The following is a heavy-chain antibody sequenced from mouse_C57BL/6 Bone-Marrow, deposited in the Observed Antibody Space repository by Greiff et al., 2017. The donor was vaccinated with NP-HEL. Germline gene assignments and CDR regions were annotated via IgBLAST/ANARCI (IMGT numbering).Heavy chain of an antibody. Sequence: VQLQQSGAELVRPGASVKLSCTASGFNIKDDYMHWVKQRPEQGLEWIGWIDPENGDTEYASQFQGKATITADTSSNTAYLQLSSLTSEDTAVYYCTSIYYDSPFAYWGQGTLVTVSA. D-gene: IGHD2-4*01. V-gene: IGHV14-4*01. CDR2: IDPENGDT. CDR3: TSIYYDSPFAY. CDR1: GFNIKDDY. J-gene: IGHJ3*01.